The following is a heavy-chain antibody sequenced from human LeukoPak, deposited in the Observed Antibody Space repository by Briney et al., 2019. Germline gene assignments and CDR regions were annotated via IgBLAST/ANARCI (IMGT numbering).Heavy chain of an antibody. Sequence: GASVRVSCTASGYTFTGYFIHWVRQAPGQGLEWMGWINPNSGDTNYAQKFQGRVTMTRDTSISTAYMELSRLRSDDTAVYYCAREIGTAGKNWFDPWGQGTLVTVSS. CDR2: INPNSGDT. CDR1: GYTFTGYF. D-gene: IGHD6-13*01. V-gene: IGHV1-2*02. CDR3: AREIGTAGKNWFDP. J-gene: IGHJ5*02.